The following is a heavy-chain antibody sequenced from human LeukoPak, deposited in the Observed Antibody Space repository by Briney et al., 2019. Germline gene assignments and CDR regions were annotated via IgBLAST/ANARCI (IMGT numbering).Heavy chain of an antibody. V-gene: IGHV3-23*01. D-gene: IGHD2-2*01. Sequence: GGSMRLSCAASGFTFSYYYMGWVRQAAGKGLEWVASITLSGGSTFYADSVKGRFTISRDNSKNTLYLQMNSLSAEDTAVYYCAKRGNPAVGHHYLDVWGKGTTVSVSS. CDR3: AKRGNPAVGHHYLDV. CDR1: GFTFSYYY. CDR2: ITLSGGST. J-gene: IGHJ6*03.